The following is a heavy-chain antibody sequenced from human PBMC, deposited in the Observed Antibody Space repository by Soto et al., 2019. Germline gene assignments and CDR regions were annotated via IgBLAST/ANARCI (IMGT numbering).Heavy chain of an antibody. J-gene: IGHJ4*02. CDR2: INAGNGNT. CDR3: ARFSSGWSSFDY. CDR1: GYTFTSYA. V-gene: IGHV1-3*01. D-gene: IGHD6-19*01. Sequence: QVPLVQSGAEVKKPGASVKVSCKASGYTFTSYAMHWVRQAPEQRLEWMGWINAGNGNTKYSQKFQGRVTITRDTSASTAYMERSSLRSEDTAVYYCARFSSGWSSFDYWGQGTLVTVSS.